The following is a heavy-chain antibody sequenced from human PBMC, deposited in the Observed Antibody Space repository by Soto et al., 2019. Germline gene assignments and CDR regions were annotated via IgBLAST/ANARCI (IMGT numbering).Heavy chain of an antibody. D-gene: IGHD4-17*01. CDR3: ARVVGDYDLRLKYYYGMDV. Sequence: GGSLRLSCAASGFTFSSYSMNWVRQAPGKGLEWVSSISSSSSYIYYADSVKGRFTISRDNAKNSLYLQMNSLRAEDTAVYYCARVVGDYDLRLKYYYGMDVWGQGTTVTVSS. V-gene: IGHV3-21*01. CDR1: GFTFSSYS. J-gene: IGHJ6*02. CDR2: ISSSSSYI.